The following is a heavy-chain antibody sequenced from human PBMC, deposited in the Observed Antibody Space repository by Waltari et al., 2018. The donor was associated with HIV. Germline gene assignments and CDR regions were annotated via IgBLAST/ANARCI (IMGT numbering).Heavy chain of an antibody. Sequence: EVQVLESGGGSVQPGGSLRLSCAASGFTFSIYAMSWVRQAPGKGLEWVSGFSGSGDNTYHADSVKGRFTNSRDNPKNTLYLQMNSLRAEDTAVYYCAKERDTAMVTRVFDYWGQGTLVTVSS. CDR2: FSGSGDNT. CDR1: GFTFSIYA. CDR3: AKERDTAMVTRVFDY. J-gene: IGHJ4*02. D-gene: IGHD5-18*01. V-gene: IGHV3-23*01.